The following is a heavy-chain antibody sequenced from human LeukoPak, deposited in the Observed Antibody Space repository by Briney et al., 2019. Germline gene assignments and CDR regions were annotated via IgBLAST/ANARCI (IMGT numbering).Heavy chain of an antibody. CDR2: IWYDGSNK. V-gene: IGHV3-33*01. J-gene: IGHJ4*02. CDR3: ARGRDDYGDYGEY. Sequence: PGRSLRLSCAASGFTFSSYGMHWVRQAPGKGLEWVAVIWYDGSNKYYADSVKGRFTISRDNSKNTLYLQMNSLRAEDTAVYYCARGRDDYGDYGEYWGQGTLVTVSS. D-gene: IGHD4-17*01. CDR1: GFTFSSYG.